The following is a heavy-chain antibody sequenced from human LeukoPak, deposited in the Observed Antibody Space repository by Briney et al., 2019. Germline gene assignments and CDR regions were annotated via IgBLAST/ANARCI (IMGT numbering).Heavy chain of an antibody. CDR1: GFTLSNYW. J-gene: IGHJ5*02. V-gene: IGHV3-7*05. CDR3: ARASDPWLQLT. CDR2: IKQEGSEK. Sequence: GGSLRLSCAASGFTLSNYWMIWVRQAPGKGLEGVGNIKQEGSEKRYADSVRGRFSNSRDNAQTSLYLQMNSLRAEDTAVYYCARASDPWLQLTWGQGTLVTVSS. D-gene: IGHD5-24*01.